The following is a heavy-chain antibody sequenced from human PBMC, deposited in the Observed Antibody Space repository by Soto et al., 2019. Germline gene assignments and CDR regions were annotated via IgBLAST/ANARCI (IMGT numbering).Heavy chain of an antibody. D-gene: IGHD3-10*01. CDR1: GFTVSSDY. Sequence: EVQLVESGGGLIQPGGSLRLSCAASGFTVSSDYMSWVRQAPGKGLEWVSVIYSGGSTYYADSVKGRFTISRDNSKNTLYVQMTSLRAEDTAVYYCARHITMDPLLVYWGQGTLVTVSS. V-gene: IGHV3-53*01. CDR3: ARHITMDPLLVY. J-gene: IGHJ4*02. CDR2: IYSGGST.